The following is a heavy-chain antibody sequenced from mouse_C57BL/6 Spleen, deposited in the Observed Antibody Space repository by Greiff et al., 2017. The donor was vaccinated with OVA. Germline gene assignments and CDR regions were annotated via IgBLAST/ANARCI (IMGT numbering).Heavy chain of an antibody. CDR3: ARGRTNCDY. V-gene: IGHV1-50*01. D-gene: IGHD2-13*01. Sequence: QVQLKQPGAELVKPGASVKLSCKASGYTFTSYWMQWVKQRPGQGLEWIGEIDPSDSYTNYNQKFKGKATLTVDTSSSTAYMQLSSLTSEDSAVYYCARGRTNCDYWGQGTTLTVSS. CDR1: GYTFTSYW. J-gene: IGHJ2*01. CDR2: IDPSDSYT.